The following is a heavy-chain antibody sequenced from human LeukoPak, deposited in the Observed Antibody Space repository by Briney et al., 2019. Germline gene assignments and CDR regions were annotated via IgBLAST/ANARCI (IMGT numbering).Heavy chain of an antibody. J-gene: IGHJ4*02. CDR3: ARNPTGDYDY. CDR1: GFAFSRHA. V-gene: IGHV3-23*01. CDR2: ISGSGGIT. D-gene: IGHD2-8*02. Sequence: GGSLRLSCAASGFAFSRHAMTWVRQTPGKGLQWVSAISGSGGITYYADSVKGRFTVSRDNARNTLSLQMDSLRVEDTAVYYCARNPTGDYDYWGQGALVTVSS.